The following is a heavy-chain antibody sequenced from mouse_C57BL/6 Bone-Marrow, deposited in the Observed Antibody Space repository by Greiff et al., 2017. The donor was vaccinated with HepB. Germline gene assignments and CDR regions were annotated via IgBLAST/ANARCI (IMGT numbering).Heavy chain of an antibody. CDR3: ARGGTVVAPGFAY. D-gene: IGHD1-1*01. V-gene: IGHV5-4*03. CDR1: GFTFSSYA. Sequence: EVMLVESGGGLVKPGGSLKLSCAASGFTFSSYAMSWVRQTPEKRLEWVATISDGGSYTYYPANVKGRFTISRDNAKNNLYLQRSHLKSEDTAVYYCARGGTVVAPGFAYWGQGTLVTVSA. CDR2: ISDGGSYT. J-gene: IGHJ3*01.